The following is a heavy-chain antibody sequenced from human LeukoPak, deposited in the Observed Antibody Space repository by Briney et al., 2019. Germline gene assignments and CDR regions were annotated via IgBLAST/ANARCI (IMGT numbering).Heavy chain of an antibody. CDR2: IRSKAYGGTT. CDR1: GFTFGDYA. Sequence: GGSLRLSCTASGFTFGDYAMSWVRQAPGKGLEWVGFIRSKAYGGTTEYAASVKGRFTISRDNSKNTLYLQMNSLRAEDTAVYYCAKDSSSGFRSSGLDYWGQGTLVTVSS. CDR3: AKDSSSGFRSSGLDY. J-gene: IGHJ4*02. V-gene: IGHV3-49*04. D-gene: IGHD3-22*01.